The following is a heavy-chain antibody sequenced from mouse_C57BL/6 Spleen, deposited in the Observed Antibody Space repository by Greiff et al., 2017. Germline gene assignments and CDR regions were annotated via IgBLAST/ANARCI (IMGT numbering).Heavy chain of an antibody. D-gene: IGHD1-1*01. V-gene: IGHV5-4*01. J-gene: IGHJ2*01. CDR2: ISDGGSYT. CDR1: GFTFSSYA. CDR3: ARDRGGRDFDY. Sequence: EVKVVESGGGLVKPGGSLKLSCAASGFTFSSYAMSWVRQTPEKRLEWVATISDGGSYTYYPDNVKGRFTISRDNAKNNLYLQMSHLKSEDTAMYYCARDRGGRDFDYWGQGTTLTVSS.